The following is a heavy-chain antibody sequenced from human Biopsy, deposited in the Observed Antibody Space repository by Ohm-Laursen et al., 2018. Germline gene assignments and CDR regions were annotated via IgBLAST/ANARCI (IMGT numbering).Heavy chain of an antibody. J-gene: IGHJ6*02. CDR1: GGSISSDC. V-gene: IGHV4-59*07. Sequence: SDTLSLTCTVSGGSISSDCWSWIRQTPGKGLEWIGYIYYSGGTNYNPSLKSRVTISVDTSKNQFSLRLNSVTAADTAVYYCARATNSTGWPYYYFYGMDVWGQGTTVSVS. CDR2: IYYSGGT. CDR3: ARATNSTGWPYYYFYGMDV. D-gene: IGHD2/OR15-2a*01.